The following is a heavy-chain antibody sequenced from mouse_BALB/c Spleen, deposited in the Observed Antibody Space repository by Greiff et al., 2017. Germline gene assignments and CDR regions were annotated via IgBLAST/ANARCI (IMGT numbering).Heavy chain of an antibody. D-gene: IGHD2-4*01. Sequence: EVNVVESGGGLVKPGGSLKLSCAASGFTFSSYAMSWVRQTPEKRLEWVASISSGGSTYYPDSVKGRFTISRDNARNILYLQMSSLRSEDTAMYYCARGGDYDVAYWGQGTLVTVSA. CDR3: ARGGDYDVAY. CDR1: GFTFSSYA. V-gene: IGHV5-6-5*01. CDR2: ISSGGST. J-gene: IGHJ3*01.